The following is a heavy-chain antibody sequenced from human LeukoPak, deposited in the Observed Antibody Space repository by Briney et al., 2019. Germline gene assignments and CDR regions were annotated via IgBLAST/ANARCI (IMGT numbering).Heavy chain of an antibody. CDR1: GFTFSTYG. D-gene: IGHD3-9*01. CDR3: AKYGDILTGYPYYFAY. CDR2: ISGGGGST. J-gene: IGHJ4*02. V-gene: IGHV3-23*01. Sequence: GGSLSLSCAASGFTFSTYGMIWVRQAPGKGLAWVSAISGGGGSTYYADSVKGRFTIPGDNSKNPLYLQLNRLSAQDPAVYYVAKYGDILTGYPYYFAYWGQGPLVTVSS.